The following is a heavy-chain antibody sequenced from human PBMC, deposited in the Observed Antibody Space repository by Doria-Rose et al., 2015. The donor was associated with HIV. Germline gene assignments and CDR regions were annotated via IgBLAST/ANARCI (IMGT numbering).Heavy chain of an antibody. CDR1: GGSISHYY. CDR3: ARVLSGTYDY. D-gene: IGHD1-26*01. J-gene: IGHJ4*02. CDR2: IFYTGST. Sequence: VQLVESGPGLVKPSETLSLTCSVSGGSISHYYWSWIRQPPGKGLEYIGDIFYTGSTNYSPSLKSRVSISIDTSKNKFSLRLGSVTAADTAVYYCARVLSGTYDYWGQGTLVTVSS. V-gene: IGHV4-59*01.